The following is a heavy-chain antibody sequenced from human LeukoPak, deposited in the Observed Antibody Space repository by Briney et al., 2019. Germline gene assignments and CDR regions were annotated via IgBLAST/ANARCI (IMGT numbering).Heavy chain of an antibody. V-gene: IGHV4-59*01. D-gene: IGHD4-23*01. J-gene: IGHJ4*02. Sequence: GSLRLSCAASGFTFDDYAMHWVRQPPGKGLEWIGFIYDSGNTNQNPSLKSRVTMSIDTSNDQFSLKLSSVTPADTAVYYCARGPRITPRTRGPMGGHFDFWGQGILVTVSS. CDR3: ARGPRITPRTRGPMGGHFDF. CDR2: IYDSGNT. CDR1: GFTFDDYA.